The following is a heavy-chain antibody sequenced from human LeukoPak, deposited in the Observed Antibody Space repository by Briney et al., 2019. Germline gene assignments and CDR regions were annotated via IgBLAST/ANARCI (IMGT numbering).Heavy chain of an antibody. CDR2: INHSGST. D-gene: IGHD2-2*01. CDR3: ARLWATRRIVVVPAAMRGAFDI. CDR1: GGSFSGYY. V-gene: IGHV4-34*01. Sequence: SETLSLTCAVYGGSFSGYYWSWIRQPPGKGLEWIGEINHSGSTNYNPSLKSRVTISVDTSKNQFSLKLSSVTAVDTAVYYCARLWATRRIVVVPAAMRGAFDIWGQGTMVTVSS. J-gene: IGHJ3*02.